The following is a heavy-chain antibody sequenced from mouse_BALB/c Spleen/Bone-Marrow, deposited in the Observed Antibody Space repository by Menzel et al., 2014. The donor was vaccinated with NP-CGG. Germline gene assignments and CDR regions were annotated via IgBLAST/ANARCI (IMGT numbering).Heavy chain of an antibody. J-gene: IGHJ3*01. D-gene: IGHD2-14*01. CDR3: IRGNYRYSWFAY. CDR2: IHPGSGNT. CDR1: GYTFXDYE. V-gene: IGHV1-15*01. Sequence: QVQLQQSGAELVRPGASVKLSCKALGYTFXDYEMHWVKQTPVNGLEWIGAIHPGSGNTAYNQKFKGKATLTADKSSSTAYTELSSLTSEDSAVYYCIRGNYRYSWFAYWGQGTLVTVSA.